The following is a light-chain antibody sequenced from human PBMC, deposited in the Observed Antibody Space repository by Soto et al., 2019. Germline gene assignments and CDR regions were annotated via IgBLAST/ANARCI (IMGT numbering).Light chain of an antibody. CDR3: QQYDSYSSGT. CDR2: DAS. V-gene: IGKV1-5*01. CDR1: QTINSW. Sequence: DIQMPQYPSTLSASVGDRVTITCRASQTINSWLAWYQQKPGKAPKVLIFDASSLKTGVPSRFSGSGSGTEFTLTISNLQPDDFATYYCQQYDSYSSGTFGQGTKVDIK. J-gene: IGKJ1*01.